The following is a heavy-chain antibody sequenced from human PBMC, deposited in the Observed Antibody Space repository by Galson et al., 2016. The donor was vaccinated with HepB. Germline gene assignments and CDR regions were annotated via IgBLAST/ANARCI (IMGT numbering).Heavy chain of an antibody. J-gene: IGHJ3*01. CDR1: GGSFSGYY. V-gene: IGHV4-34*01. Sequence: SETLSLTCAVYGGSFSGYYWSWIRQPPGKGLEWIGEINHIGSTKYNPSLKSRVTVSGDTSKNQISLKLSSVTAADTALYYCARGGFQLVSCAFDLWGQGTLVTVSS. D-gene: IGHD1-1*01. CDR2: INHIGST. CDR3: ARGGFQLVSCAFDL.